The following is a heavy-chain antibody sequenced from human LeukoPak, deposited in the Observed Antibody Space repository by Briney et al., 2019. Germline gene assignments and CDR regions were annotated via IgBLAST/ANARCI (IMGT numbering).Heavy chain of an antibody. D-gene: IGHD3-9*01. CDR3: ARLDILTGYSIDYYYMDV. CDR1: GYTFTSYD. V-gene: IGHV1-8*03. CDR2: MNPNSGNT. J-gene: IGHJ6*03. Sequence: ASVKVSCKASGYTFTSYDINWVRQATGQGLEWMGWMNPNSGNTGYAQKFQGRVTITRNTSISTAYMELSSLRSEDTAVYYCARLDILTGYSIDYYYMDVWGKGTTVTVSS.